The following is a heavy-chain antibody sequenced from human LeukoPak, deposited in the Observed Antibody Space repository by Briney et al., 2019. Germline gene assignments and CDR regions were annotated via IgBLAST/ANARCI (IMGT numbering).Heavy chain of an antibody. CDR1: GFTFSSYE. CDR3: ARLRVVWDLDDAFDI. CDR2: INWTGGST. V-gene: IGHV3-20*04. Sequence: PGGSLRLSCAASGFTFSSYEMNWVRQAPGKGLEWVSGINWTGGSTAYADSVKGRFTISRDNAKNSLYLQMNSLRAEDTALYYCARLRVVWDLDDAFDIWGQGTMVIVSS. D-gene: IGHD1-26*01. J-gene: IGHJ3*02.